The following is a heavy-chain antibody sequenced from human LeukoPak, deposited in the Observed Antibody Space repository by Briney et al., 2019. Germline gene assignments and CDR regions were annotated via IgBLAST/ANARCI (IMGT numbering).Heavy chain of an antibody. V-gene: IGHV3-66*01. Sequence: PGGSLRLSCAVSGFTVSSNFMSWVRQAPGKGPEWVSVIYTSGITYYADPVRGRFSISRDNSKNTLYLQMDSLTVEDTAVYYCAREDAGGTYSFDYWGQGILVAVSS. CDR1: GFTVSSNF. D-gene: IGHD1-26*01. CDR2: IYTSGIT. CDR3: AREDAGGTYSFDY. J-gene: IGHJ4*02.